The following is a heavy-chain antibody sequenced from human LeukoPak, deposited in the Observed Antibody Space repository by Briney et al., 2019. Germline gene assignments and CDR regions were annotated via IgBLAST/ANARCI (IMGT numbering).Heavy chain of an antibody. Sequence: GASVKVSCKASGYTFTNYGISWVRQAPGQGLEWMGWISPYNGNTNYAQKLQGRVTMTTDTSTSTAYMELRSLRSDDTAVYYCARDRGGYHGSGTGPRAVDYWGQGTLVTVSA. V-gene: IGHV1-18*01. CDR3: ARDRGGYHGSGTGPRAVDY. CDR1: GYTFTNYG. CDR2: ISPYNGNT. D-gene: IGHD3-10*01. J-gene: IGHJ4*02.